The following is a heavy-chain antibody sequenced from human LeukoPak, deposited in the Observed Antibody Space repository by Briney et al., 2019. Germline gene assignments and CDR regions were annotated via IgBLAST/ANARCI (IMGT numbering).Heavy chain of an antibody. CDR2: ISAYNGNT. V-gene: IGHV1-18*01. J-gene: IGHJ6*02. Sequence: ASVKVSCKASGYTFTSYGISWVRQAPGQGLEWVGWISAYNGNTNYAQKLQGRVTMTTDTSTSTAYMELRSLRSEDTAVYYCARDHVEWLRLGEIYYYYGMDVWGQGTTVTVSS. D-gene: IGHD5-12*01. CDR3: ARDHVEWLRLGEIYYYYGMDV. CDR1: GYTFTSYG.